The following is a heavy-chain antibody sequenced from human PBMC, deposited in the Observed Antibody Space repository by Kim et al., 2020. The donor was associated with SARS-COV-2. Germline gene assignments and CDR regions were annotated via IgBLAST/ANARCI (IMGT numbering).Heavy chain of an antibody. Sequence: SLKGLFTSTRDNAKNTLDLQMNSLGAEDTAVYYCARASFLLYSHEYYFDYWGQGTLVTVSS. J-gene: IGHJ4*02. CDR3: ARASFLLYSHEYYFDY. D-gene: IGHD5-18*01. V-gene: IGHV3-74*01.